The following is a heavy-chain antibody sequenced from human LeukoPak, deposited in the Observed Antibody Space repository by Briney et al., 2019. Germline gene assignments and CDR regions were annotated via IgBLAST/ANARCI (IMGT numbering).Heavy chain of an antibody. Sequence: SETLSLTCAVYGGSFSGYYWSWIRQPPGEGLEWIGEINHSGSTNYNPSLKSRVTISVDTSKNQFSLKLSSVTAADTAVYYCLQDTNYWGQGTLVTVSS. V-gene: IGHV4-34*01. CDR3: LQDTNY. CDR2: INHSGST. CDR1: GGSFSGYY. J-gene: IGHJ4*02. D-gene: IGHD2-15*01.